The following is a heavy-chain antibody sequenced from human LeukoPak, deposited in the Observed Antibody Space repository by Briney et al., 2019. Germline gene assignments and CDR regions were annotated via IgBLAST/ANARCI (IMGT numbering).Heavy chain of an antibody. D-gene: IGHD3-3*01. Sequence: TLSLTCTVSGGSISSGTYYWSWIRQPAGKGLEWIGHIYISGSSNYKPSLKSRVTISVDRSKNQFSLKLSSVTAADTAVYFCARGLGDFWSGYYLNAFEIWGQGTVVTVSS. V-gene: IGHV4-61*09. J-gene: IGHJ3*02. CDR1: GGSISSGTYY. CDR2: IYISGSS. CDR3: ARGLGDFWSGYYLNAFEI.